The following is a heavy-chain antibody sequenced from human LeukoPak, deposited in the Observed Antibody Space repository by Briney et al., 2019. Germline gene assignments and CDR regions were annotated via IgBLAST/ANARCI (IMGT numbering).Heavy chain of an antibody. V-gene: IGHV3-74*01. Sequence: GGSLRLSCAASGYTFSSAWMQWVRQAPGKGLMWVSRIKTDGSTDYADSVKGRFTISRDNAKNTLYLQMNSLRAEDTAVYYCAKDRQQLVREDYFDYWGQGTLVTVSS. CDR3: AKDRQQLVREDYFDY. D-gene: IGHD6-13*01. CDR1: GYTFSSAW. J-gene: IGHJ4*02. CDR2: IKTDGST.